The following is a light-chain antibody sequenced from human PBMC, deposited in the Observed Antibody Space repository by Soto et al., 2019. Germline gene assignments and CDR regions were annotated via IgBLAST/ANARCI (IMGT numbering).Light chain of an antibody. Sequence: EIVLTQPPGTLSLSPGERATLSCRASQSVSSSYLAWYQQKPGQAPRLLIYGASSRATGIPDRFTGSGSGTYFTLTISRLEPEVFAVYYCQQYGSSPSVTFGPGTKVDIK. J-gene: IGKJ3*01. V-gene: IGKV3-20*01. CDR2: GAS. CDR3: QQYGSSPSVT. CDR1: QSVSSSY.